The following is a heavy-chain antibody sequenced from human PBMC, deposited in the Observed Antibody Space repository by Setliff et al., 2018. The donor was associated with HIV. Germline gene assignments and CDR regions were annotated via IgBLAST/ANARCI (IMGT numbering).Heavy chain of an antibody. CDR1: GTTFSTYS. D-gene: IGHD3-22*01. V-gene: IGHV3-48*01. J-gene: IGHJ3*02. CDR3: ARDRRYYDSRQPWAFDI. Sequence: GESLKISCAASGTTFSTYSMNWVRQAPGKGLEWVSYISSVGTIYYADSVKGRFTISRDNARNSLYLQMDSLRAEDTALYYCARDRRYYDSRQPWAFDILGQGTMVTVSS. CDR2: ISSVGTI.